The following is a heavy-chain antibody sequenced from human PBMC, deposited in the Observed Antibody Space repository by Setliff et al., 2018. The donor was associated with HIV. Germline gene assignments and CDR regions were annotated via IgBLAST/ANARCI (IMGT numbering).Heavy chain of an antibody. D-gene: IGHD5-18*01. J-gene: IGHJ3*02. CDR1: GYTFTSYY. V-gene: IGHV1-46*01. Sequence: ASVKVSCKASGYTFTSYYMHWVRQAPGQGLEWMGIINPSGGSASYAQKFQGRVTMTRDTSTSTVYMELSSLRSEDTAVYYCARKGGYSYATDAFDIWGQGTMVTVSS. CDR3: ARKGGYSYATDAFDI. CDR2: INPSGGSA.